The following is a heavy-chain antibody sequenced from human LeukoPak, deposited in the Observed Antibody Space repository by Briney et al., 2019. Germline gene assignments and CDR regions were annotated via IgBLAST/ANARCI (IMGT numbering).Heavy chain of an antibody. CDR3: AKDRGYDYALGY. Sequence: SGGSLRLSCAASGFTFDDYTMHWVRQAPGKGLEWVSLISWDGGSTYYADSVKGRFTISRDNSKNSLYLQMNSLRTEDTALYYCAKDRGYDYALGYWGQGTLVTVSS. CDR1: GFTFDDYT. D-gene: IGHD3-16*01. V-gene: IGHV3-43*01. CDR2: ISWDGGST. J-gene: IGHJ4*02.